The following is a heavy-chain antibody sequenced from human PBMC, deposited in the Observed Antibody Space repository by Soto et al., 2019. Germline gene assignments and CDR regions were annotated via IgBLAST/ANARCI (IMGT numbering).Heavy chain of an antibody. V-gene: IGHV1-18*01. Sequence: ASVKVSCKASGGTFSSYAISWVRQAPGQGLEWMGWISAYNGNTNYAQKLQGRVTMTTDTSTSTAYIELRSLRSDDTAVYYCARVVWFGELLPSDAFDIWGQGTMVTVSS. D-gene: IGHD3-10*01. CDR3: ARVVWFGELLPSDAFDI. J-gene: IGHJ3*02. CDR2: ISAYNGNT. CDR1: GGTFSSYA.